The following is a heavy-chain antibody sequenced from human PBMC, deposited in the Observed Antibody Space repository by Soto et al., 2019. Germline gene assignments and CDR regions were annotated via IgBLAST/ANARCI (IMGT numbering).Heavy chain of an antibody. J-gene: IGHJ4*02. CDR1: GVTFRGYA. Sequence: GGSLRLSCAGSGVTFRGYAVHWVRQTPGKGLEWVTVISDDGSKTYYADSVKGRFSVSRDDSTNMVFLQMSSLRSEDTAVYHCARASRLTYYFDDWGPGTPVTVSS. V-gene: IGHV3-30*14. CDR3: ARASRLTYYFDD. CDR2: ISDDGSKT. D-gene: IGHD3-9*01.